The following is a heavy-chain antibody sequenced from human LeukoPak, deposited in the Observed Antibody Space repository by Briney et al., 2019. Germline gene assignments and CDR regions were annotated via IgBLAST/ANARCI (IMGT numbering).Heavy chain of an antibody. V-gene: IGHV3-30*02. J-gene: IGHJ4*02. Sequence: GGSLRLSCAASGFTFSSFGMHWVRQAPGKGLEWVAFIRYDGDNKNYADFVKGRFTISRDKSKNTLYLQMNSLRPEDTARYYCVKDNPLDYWGQGTLVIVSS. CDR3: VKDNPLDY. D-gene: IGHD1-14*01. CDR2: IRYDGDNK. CDR1: GFTFSSFG.